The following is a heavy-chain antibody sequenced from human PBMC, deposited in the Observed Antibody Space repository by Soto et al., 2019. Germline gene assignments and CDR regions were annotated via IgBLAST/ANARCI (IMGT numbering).Heavy chain of an antibody. CDR3: ASLYDSSGYPNDY. D-gene: IGHD3-22*01. V-gene: IGHV3-30-3*01. CDR1: GFTFSSYA. J-gene: IGHJ4*02. CDR2: ISYDGSNK. Sequence: GSLRLSCAASGFTFSSYAMHWVRQAPGKGLEWVAVISYDGSNKYYADSVKGRFTISRDNSKNTLYLQMNSLRAEDTAVYYCASLYDSSGYPNDYWGQGTLVTAPQ.